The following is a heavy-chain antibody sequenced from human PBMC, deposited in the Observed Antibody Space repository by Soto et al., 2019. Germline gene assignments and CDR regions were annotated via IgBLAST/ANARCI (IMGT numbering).Heavy chain of an antibody. CDR3: ATAYSGSFNDAFDI. D-gene: IGHD4-4*01. CDR2: MNPNSGNT. CDR1: GYTFTSYY. V-gene: IGHV1-8*01. Sequence: GASVKVSCKASGYTFTSYYINWVRQATGQGLEWMGWMNPNSGNTGYAQKFQGRVTMTRNTSISTAYMELSSLRSEDTAVYYCATAYSGSFNDAFDIWGQGTMVTVSS. J-gene: IGHJ3*02.